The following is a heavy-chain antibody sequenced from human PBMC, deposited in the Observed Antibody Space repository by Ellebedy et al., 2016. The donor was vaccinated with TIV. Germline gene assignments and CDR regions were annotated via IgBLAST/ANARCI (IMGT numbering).Heavy chain of an antibody. V-gene: IGHV3-23*01. Sequence: GESLKISCAASGFTFSSYAMSWVRQAPGKGLEWVSGISGSGGSTYYADSVKGRFTISRDNSNNSLYLQMNSLRAEDTAVYYCAKGSQWLGRTCFDYWGQGTLVTVSS. CDR3: AKGSQWLGRTCFDY. D-gene: IGHD6-19*01. CDR1: GFTFSSYA. J-gene: IGHJ4*02. CDR2: ISGSGGST.